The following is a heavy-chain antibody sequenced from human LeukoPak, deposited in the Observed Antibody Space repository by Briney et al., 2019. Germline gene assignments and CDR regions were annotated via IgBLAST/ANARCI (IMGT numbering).Heavy chain of an antibody. Sequence: SETLSLTCSVSGVSISGYYWSWIRQPPGKGLEWIGYIYYSGSTNYNPSLKSRVTISVDTSKNQFSLKLSSVTAADTAVYYCAREMVYSGSFGWFDPWGQGTLVTVSS. V-gene: IGHV4-59*01. CDR3: AREMVYSGSFGWFDP. D-gene: IGHD1-26*01. J-gene: IGHJ5*02. CDR2: IYYSGST. CDR1: GVSISGYY.